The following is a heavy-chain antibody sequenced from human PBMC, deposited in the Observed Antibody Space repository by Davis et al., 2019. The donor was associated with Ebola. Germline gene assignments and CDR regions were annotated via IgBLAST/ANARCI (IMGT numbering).Heavy chain of an antibody. D-gene: IGHD3/OR15-3a*01. CDR3: ARDKRDFYYYYGMDV. V-gene: IGHV1-69*04. Sequence: SVKVSCKASGGTFSSYTISWVRQAPGQGLEWMGRIIPILGIANYAQKFQGRVTITADKSTSTAYMELSSLRSEDTAVYYCARDKRDFYYYYGMDVWGQGTTVTVSS. J-gene: IGHJ6*02. CDR1: GGTFSSYT. CDR2: IIPILGIA.